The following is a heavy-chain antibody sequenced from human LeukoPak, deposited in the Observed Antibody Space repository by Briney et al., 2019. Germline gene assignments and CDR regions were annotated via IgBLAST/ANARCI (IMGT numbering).Heavy chain of an antibody. J-gene: IGHJ6*02. CDR2: ISAYNGNT. V-gene: IGHV1-18*01. Sequence: ASVKVSCKASGYTFTSYGISWVRQAPGQGLEWMGWISAYNGNTNYAQKLQGRVTMTTDTSTSTAYLELRSLRSDDTAVYYCARGGDYVWGSPYGMDVWGQGTTVTVSS. CDR3: ARGGDYVWGSPYGMDV. D-gene: IGHD3-16*01. CDR1: GYTFTSYG.